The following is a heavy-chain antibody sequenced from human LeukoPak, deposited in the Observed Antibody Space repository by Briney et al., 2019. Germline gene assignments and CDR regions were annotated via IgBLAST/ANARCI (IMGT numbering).Heavy chain of an antibody. J-gene: IGHJ6*02. V-gene: IGHV4-61*01. CDR2: IYYSGST. D-gene: IGHD3-3*01. CDR3: ARDRVDFWSGYSPYGMDV. CDR1: GGSVSSGSYY. Sequence: SETLSLTCTVSGGSVSSGSYYWSWIRQPPGKGLEWIGYIYYSGSTNYNPSLKSRVTISVDTSKNQFSLKLSSVTAADTAVYYCARDRVDFWSGYSPYGMDVWGQGTTVTVCS.